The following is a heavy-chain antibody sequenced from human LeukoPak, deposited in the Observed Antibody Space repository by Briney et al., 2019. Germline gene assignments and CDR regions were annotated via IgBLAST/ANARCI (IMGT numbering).Heavy chain of an antibody. CDR2: IYPSGST. J-gene: IGHJ4*02. V-gene: IGHV4-4*02. CDR1: GGSINNSNW. Sequence: SETLSLTCAVSGGSINNSNWWSWVRQPPGKGLEWIGEIYPSGSTNYNPSLKSRVTISLDKSKNQFSLKLSSVTAADTAVYYCARYSYGSTGPFDYWGQGTLVTVSS. D-gene: IGHD5-18*01. CDR3: ARYSYGSTGPFDY.